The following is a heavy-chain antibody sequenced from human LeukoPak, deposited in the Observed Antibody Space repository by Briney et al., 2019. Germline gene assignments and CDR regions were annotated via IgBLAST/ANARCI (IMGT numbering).Heavy chain of an antibody. CDR2: ISSSSSYI. V-gene: IGHV3-21*01. CDR3: ARTEYDSSGYYWDDY. D-gene: IGHD3-22*01. Sequence: GGSLRLSCAASGFTFSSYSMNWVRQAPGKGLEWVSSISSSSSYIYYADSVKGRFTISRDNAKNSLYLQMNSLRAEDTAVYYCARTEYDSSGYYWDDYWGQATLVTVSS. J-gene: IGHJ4*02. CDR1: GFTFSSYS.